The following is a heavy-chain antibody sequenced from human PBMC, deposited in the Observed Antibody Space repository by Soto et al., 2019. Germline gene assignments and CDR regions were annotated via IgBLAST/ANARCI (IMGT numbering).Heavy chain of an antibody. V-gene: IGHV1-3*01. CDR1: GYTFTSYA. CDR2: INAGNGNT. Sequence: VASVKVSCKASGYTFTSYAMHWVRQAPGQRLEWMGWINAGNGNTKYSQKFQGRVTITRDTSASTAYMELSSLRSEDTAVYYCASRGNFGLTYGMDVWGQGTTVTVSS. CDR3: ASRGNFGLTYGMDV. J-gene: IGHJ6*02. D-gene: IGHD3-3*01.